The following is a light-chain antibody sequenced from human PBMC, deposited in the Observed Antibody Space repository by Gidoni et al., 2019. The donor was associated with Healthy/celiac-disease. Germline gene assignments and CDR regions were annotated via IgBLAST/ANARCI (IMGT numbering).Light chain of an antibody. J-gene: IGKJ1*01. Sequence: ASQSVSSNLAWYQQKPGQAPRLLIYGASTRATGIPARFSGSGSGTEFTLTISSLQSEDFAVYYCQQYNNWLGAFXQXTKVEIK. CDR3: QQYNNWLGA. V-gene: IGKV3-15*01. CDR1: QSVSSN. CDR2: GAS.